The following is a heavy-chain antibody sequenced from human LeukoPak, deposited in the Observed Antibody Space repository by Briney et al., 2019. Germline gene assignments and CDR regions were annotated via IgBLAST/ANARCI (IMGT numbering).Heavy chain of an antibody. Sequence: GRSLRLSCAASGIIFSSYGTHWVRQAPGKGLEWVAIISYDGSNKYYADSVKGRFTISRDNSKNTLYLQMNSLRAEDTAVYYCAKDHGSGSVFDYWGQGTLVTVSS. D-gene: IGHD3-10*01. V-gene: IGHV3-30*18. J-gene: IGHJ4*02. CDR2: ISYDGSNK. CDR1: GIIFSSYG. CDR3: AKDHGSGSVFDY.